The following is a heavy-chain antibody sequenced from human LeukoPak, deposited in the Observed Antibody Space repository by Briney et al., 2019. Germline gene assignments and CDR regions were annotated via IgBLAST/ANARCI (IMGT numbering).Heavy chain of an antibody. CDR3: GRDPNGDYVGAFDFQR. V-gene: IGHV3-23*01. CDR2: IKASGDGT. J-gene: IGHJ1*01. D-gene: IGHD4-17*01. Sequence: GGSLRLSCAASGFTFSNYAMTWVRQAPGKGLEWVSSIKASGDGTYYADSVKGRFTISRDNYRNSLFLQMYSLRADDTAVYYCGRDPNGDYVGAFDFQRWGQGTLVTVSS. CDR1: GFTFSNYA.